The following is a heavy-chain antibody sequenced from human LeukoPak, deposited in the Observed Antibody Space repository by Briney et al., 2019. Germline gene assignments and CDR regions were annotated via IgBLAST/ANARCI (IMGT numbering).Heavy chain of an antibody. Sequence: ASVKVSCKASGYTFTSYYIRWVRQAPGQGLEWMGIINPSGGGTSYAQRFQGRVTMTRDTSTSTVYMELSSLRSEDTAVCYCARKNTDMGNDLNWFDPWGQGTLVTVSS. V-gene: IGHV1-46*01. J-gene: IGHJ5*02. CDR3: ARKNTDMGNDLNWFDP. CDR1: GYTFTSYY. D-gene: IGHD5-18*01. CDR2: INPSGGGT.